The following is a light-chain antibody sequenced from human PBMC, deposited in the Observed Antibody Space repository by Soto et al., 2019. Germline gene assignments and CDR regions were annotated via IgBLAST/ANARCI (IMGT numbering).Light chain of an antibody. V-gene: IGLV2-14*01. CDR2: EVS. CDR1: SSDVGAYNY. J-gene: IGLJ3*02. CDR3: SSYTSGSTWV. Sequence: QSALTQPASVSGSPGPSITISCTGTSSDVGAYNYVSWYQQHPGKAPKLMIYEVSNRPSGVSNRFSGSKSGNTASLTISGLQAEDEGDYYCSSYTSGSTWVFGGGTKLTVL.